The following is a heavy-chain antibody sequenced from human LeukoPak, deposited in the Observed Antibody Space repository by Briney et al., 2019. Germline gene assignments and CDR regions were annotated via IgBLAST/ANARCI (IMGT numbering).Heavy chain of an antibody. V-gene: IGHV4-34*01. CDR2: INHSGST. CDR3: ARCPPSYYYGSGRGRFDY. J-gene: IGHJ4*02. D-gene: IGHD3-10*01. CDR1: GGSFSGYY. Sequence: SETLSLTCAVYGGSFSGYYWSWIRQPPGKGLEWIGEINHSGSTNYNPSLKSRVTISVDTSKNQFSLKLSSVTAADTAVYYCARCPPSYYYGSGRGRFDYWGQGTLVTISS.